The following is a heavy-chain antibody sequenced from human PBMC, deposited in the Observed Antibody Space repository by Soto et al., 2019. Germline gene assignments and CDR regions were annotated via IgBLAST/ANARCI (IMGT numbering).Heavy chain of an antibody. Sequence: GGSLSLSCAASGFPFSSYAMSWVRQAPGKGLEWVSAISGSGGSTYYADSVKGRFTISRDNSKNTLYLQMNSLRAEDTAVYYCAKENGYSSSWFEFDYWGQGTLVTVSS. J-gene: IGHJ4*02. CDR1: GFPFSSYA. V-gene: IGHV3-23*01. CDR2: ISGSGGST. D-gene: IGHD6-13*01. CDR3: AKENGYSSSWFEFDY.